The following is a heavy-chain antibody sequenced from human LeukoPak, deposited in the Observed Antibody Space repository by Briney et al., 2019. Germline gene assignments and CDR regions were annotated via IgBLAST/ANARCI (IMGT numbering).Heavy chain of an antibody. Sequence: GSLRLSCAASGFTFSDYYMDWVRQAPGKGLEWVCSIRDKARSYTSAYAVSGKFRFTVSSDDSKYSLYLHNMRVEVTDTAFYYCARGSPDISSYHYPDCWGQGTLVTV. CDR2: IRDKARSYTS. CDR3: ARGSPDISSYHYPDC. V-gene: IGHV3-72*01. CDR1: GFTFSDYY. J-gene: IGHJ4*02. D-gene: IGHD2-15*01.